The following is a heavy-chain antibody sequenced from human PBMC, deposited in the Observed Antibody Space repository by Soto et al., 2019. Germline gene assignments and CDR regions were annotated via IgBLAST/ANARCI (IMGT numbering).Heavy chain of an antibody. J-gene: IGHJ6*02. Sequence: GASVKVSCKASGYTFTSYYMHWVRQAPGQGLEWMGIINPSGGSTSYAQKFQGRVTMTRDTSTSTVYMELSSLRSEDTAVYYCASLLGGKNYYYYYGMDVWGQGTTVTVS. CDR3: ASLLGGKNYYYYYGMDV. CDR1: GYTFTSYY. CDR2: INPSGGST. V-gene: IGHV1-46*01. D-gene: IGHD3-16*01.